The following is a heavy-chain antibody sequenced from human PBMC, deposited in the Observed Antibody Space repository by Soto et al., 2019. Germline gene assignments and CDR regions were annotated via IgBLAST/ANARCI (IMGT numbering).Heavy chain of an antibody. V-gene: IGHV1-46*01. D-gene: IGHD2-15*01. CDR3: AREADIVVVVAALPYYYYGMDV. CDR2: INPSGGST. CDR1: GYTFTSYY. J-gene: IGHJ6*02. Sequence: ASVKVSCKASGYTFTSYYMHWVRQAPGQGLEWMGIINPSGGSTSYAQKFQGRVTMTRDTSTSTVYMELSSLRSEDTAVYYCAREADIVVVVAALPYYYYGMDVWGQGTKVTVSS.